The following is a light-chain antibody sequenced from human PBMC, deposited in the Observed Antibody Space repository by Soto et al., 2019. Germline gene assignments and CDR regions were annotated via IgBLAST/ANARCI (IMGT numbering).Light chain of an antibody. CDR1: QSISSW. V-gene: IGKV1-5*01. CDR3: QQYNSYSALT. CDR2: DAS. J-gene: IGKJ4*02. Sequence: DIQMTQSPSTLSSSVGDRVTITCRASQSISSWLAWYQQKPGKAPKLLIYDASSLESGVPSRLRGSGSGIELSLTISTLQPDDLAAYYCQQYNSYSALTFGGGTKVEIK.